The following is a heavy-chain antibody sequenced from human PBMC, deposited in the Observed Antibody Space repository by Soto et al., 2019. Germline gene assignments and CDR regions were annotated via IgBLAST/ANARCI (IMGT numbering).Heavy chain of an antibody. V-gene: IGHV4-4*07. CDR3: ARAFLDCSGGSCYGNWFDP. J-gene: IGHJ5*02. Sequence: NPSETMSLTCTVSGGSISSYYWSWIRQPAGKGLEWIGRIYTSGSTNYNPSLKSRVTMSVDTSKNQFSLKLSSVTAADTAVYYCARAFLDCSGGSCYGNWFDPWGQGTLVTVSS. CDR2: IYTSGST. D-gene: IGHD2-15*01. CDR1: GGSISSYY.